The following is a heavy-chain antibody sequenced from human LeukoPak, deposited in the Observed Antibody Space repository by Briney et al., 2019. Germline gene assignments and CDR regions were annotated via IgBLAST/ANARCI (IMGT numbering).Heavy chain of an antibody. CDR2: IYHSGST. V-gene: IGHV4-30-2*01. CDR3: ARRRLGYCSGGSCSRGYYYYYMDV. CDR1: GGSISSGGYY. Sequence: SQTLSLTCTVSGGSISSGGYYWSWIRQPPGKGLEWIGYIYHSGSTYYNPSLKSRVTISVDRSKNQFSLKLSSVTAADTAVYYCARRRLGYCSGGSCSRGYYYYYMDVWGKGTTVTVSS. J-gene: IGHJ6*03. D-gene: IGHD2-15*01.